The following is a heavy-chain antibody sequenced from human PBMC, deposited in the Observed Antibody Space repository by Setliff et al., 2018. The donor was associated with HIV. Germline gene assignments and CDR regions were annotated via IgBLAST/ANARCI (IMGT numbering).Heavy chain of an antibody. CDR3: ARDGNYYGSGIGDP. Sequence: ASVKVSCKPSGYTFTNYDINWVRQAAGQGLEWMGWMNPDSRNTGYAQKFQGRVTMTRDTSTSTAYMELSGLTSDDTAVYYCARDGNYYGSGIGDPWGQGTLVTVS. V-gene: IGHV1-8*02. CDR1: GYTFTNYD. CDR2: MNPDSRNT. J-gene: IGHJ5*02. D-gene: IGHD3-10*01.